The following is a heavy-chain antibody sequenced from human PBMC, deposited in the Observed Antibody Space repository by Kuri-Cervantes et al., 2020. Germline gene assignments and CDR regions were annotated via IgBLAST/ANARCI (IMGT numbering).Heavy chain of an antibody. Sequence: GGSLRLSCKGSGYSFTSYWIGWVRQMPGKGLEWMGIIYPGDSDTRYSPSFQGQVTISADKSISTAYLQWSSLKASDTAMYYCARLYDSSGYYLGAFDYWGQGTLVTVSS. D-gene: IGHD3-22*01. CDR3: ARLYDSSGYYLGAFDY. J-gene: IGHJ4*02. CDR2: IYPGDSDT. V-gene: IGHV5-51*01. CDR1: GYSFTSYW.